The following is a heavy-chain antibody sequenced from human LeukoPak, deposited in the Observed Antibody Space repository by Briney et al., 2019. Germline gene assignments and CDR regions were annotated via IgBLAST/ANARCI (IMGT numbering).Heavy chain of an antibody. CDR1: GFTFSSYW. J-gene: IGHJ6*04. D-gene: IGHD6-19*01. CDR2: IKQDGSEK. V-gene: IGHV3-7*03. CDR3: ARDGVLSVAGYYYYYGMDV. Sequence: GGPLRLSCAASGFTFSSYWMSWVRQAPGKGLEWVANIKQDGSEKYYVDSVKGRFTISRDNAKNSLYLQMNSLGAEDTAVYYCARDGVLSVAGYYYYYGMDVWGKGTTVTVSS.